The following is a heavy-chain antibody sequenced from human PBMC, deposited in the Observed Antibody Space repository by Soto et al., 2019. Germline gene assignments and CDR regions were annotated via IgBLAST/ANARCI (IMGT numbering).Heavy chain of an antibody. CDR2: INPSGGST. V-gene: IGHV1-46*03. D-gene: IGHD3-16*01. Sequence: GASVKVSCKASGYTFTSYYMHWVRQAPGQGLEWMGIINPSGGSTSYAQKFQGRVTMTRDTSTSTVYMELSSRRAEATAGCDCAREGDWRGPTPLGENYYYYMHVWGKGTTFTVP. CDR1: GYTFTSYY. CDR3: AREGDWRGPTPLGENYYYYMHV. J-gene: IGHJ6*03.